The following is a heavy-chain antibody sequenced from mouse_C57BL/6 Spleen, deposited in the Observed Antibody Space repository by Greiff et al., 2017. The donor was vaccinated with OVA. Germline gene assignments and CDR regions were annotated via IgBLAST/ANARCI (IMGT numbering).Heavy chain of an antibody. CDR3: ARHGGSSPHWYFDV. J-gene: IGHJ1*03. V-gene: IGHV5-6*01. Sequence: EVQRVESGGDLVKPGGSLKLSCAASGFTFSSYGMSWVRQTPDKRLEWVATISSGGSYTYYPDSVQGRFTISRDNAKNTLYLQMSSLKSEDTAMYYIARHGGSSPHWYFDVWGTGTTVTVSS. CDR2: ISSGGSYT. D-gene: IGHD1-1*01. CDR1: GFTFSSYG.